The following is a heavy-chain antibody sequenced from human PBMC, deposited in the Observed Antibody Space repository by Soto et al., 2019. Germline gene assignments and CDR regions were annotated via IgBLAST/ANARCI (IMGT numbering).Heavy chain of an antibody. V-gene: IGHV3-30*04. CDR2: ITRDGYNK. Sequence: GGSLRLSCAVSGFIFKNYALNWVRQAPGKGLEWVASITRDGYNKYYADSVKGRFTISRDNSKNPLSLQMTALRVEDSSVYYCTKSSGGSSSVGMDYWGPGTLVTVSS. CDR3: TKSSGGSSSVGMDY. D-gene: IGHD6-6*01. J-gene: IGHJ4*02. CDR1: GFIFKNYA.